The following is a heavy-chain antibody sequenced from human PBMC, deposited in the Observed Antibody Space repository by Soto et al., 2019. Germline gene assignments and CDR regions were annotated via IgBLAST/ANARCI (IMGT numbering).Heavy chain of an antibody. Sequence: GASVKVSCKASGGTFSSYAISWVRQAPGQGLEWMGGIIPIFGTANYAQKFQGRVTITADESTSTAYMELSSLRSEDTAVYYCARVPLYCSSTSCYVRRFYFDYWGQGTLVTVSS. J-gene: IGHJ4*02. CDR1: GGTFSSYA. D-gene: IGHD2-2*01. CDR2: IIPIFGTA. V-gene: IGHV1-69*13. CDR3: ARVPLYCSSTSCYVRRFYFDY.